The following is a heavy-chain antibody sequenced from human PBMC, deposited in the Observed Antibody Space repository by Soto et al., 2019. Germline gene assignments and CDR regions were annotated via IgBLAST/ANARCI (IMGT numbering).Heavy chain of an antibody. CDR1: GGSISSSSYY. V-gene: IGHV4-39*01. J-gene: IGHJ6*02. D-gene: IGHD5-18*01. CDR2: IYYSGST. Sequence: PSETLSLTCTVSGGSISSSSYYWGWIRQPPGKGLEWIGSIYYSGSTYYNPSLKSRVTISVDTSKNQFSLKLSSVTAADTAVYYCARHPPMDTAMAYYYYGMDVWGQGTTVTVSS. CDR3: ARHPPMDTAMAYYYYGMDV.